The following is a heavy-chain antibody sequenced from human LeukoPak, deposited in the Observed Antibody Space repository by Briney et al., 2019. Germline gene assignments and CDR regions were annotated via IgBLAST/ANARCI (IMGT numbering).Heavy chain of an antibody. CDR1: AGSISSGSYS. V-gene: IGHV4-39*01. Sequence: PSETLSLTCTVSAGSISSGSYSWGWIRQPPGKGLEWIGSIYYSGSTYYNPSLKSRVTISVDTSRDQFSLKLTSVTAADTAVYYCATQYCTSANCGRGFFQHWGQGTLVAVSS. CDR2: IYYSGST. CDR3: ATQYCTSANCGRGFFQH. D-gene: IGHD2-2*01. J-gene: IGHJ1*01.